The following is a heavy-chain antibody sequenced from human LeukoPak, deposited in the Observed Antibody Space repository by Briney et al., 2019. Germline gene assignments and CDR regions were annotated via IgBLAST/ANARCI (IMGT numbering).Heavy chain of an antibody. D-gene: IGHD6-19*01. CDR1: GFTFSSYS. J-gene: IGHJ4*02. CDR2: IFYDGSNK. CDR3: AKVRWDNSGWYYSDS. V-gene: IGHV3-30*18. Sequence: GGSLRLSCAASGFTFSSYSMNWLRQAPGKGLEWVAVIFYDGSNKYYADSVKGRFTVSRDNSKNTLYLQVNSLRVEDTAVYYCAKVRWDNSGWYYSDSWGQGTLVTVSS.